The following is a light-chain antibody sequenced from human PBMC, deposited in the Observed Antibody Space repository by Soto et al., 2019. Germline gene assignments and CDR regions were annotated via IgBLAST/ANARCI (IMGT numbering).Light chain of an antibody. V-gene: IGLV1-51*01. CDR1: SSNIGGNS. CDR3: GSWNSSVTAYV. Sequence: QSVLTQPPSVSAAPGQKVTISCSGSSSNIGGNSVSWYQQLPGTAPKLLIYDDNKRPSGIPDRFSGSKSGTSATLSPTGFQTGQEDHYYCGSWNSSVTAYVFGTGTKVIVL. J-gene: IGLJ1*01. CDR2: DDN.